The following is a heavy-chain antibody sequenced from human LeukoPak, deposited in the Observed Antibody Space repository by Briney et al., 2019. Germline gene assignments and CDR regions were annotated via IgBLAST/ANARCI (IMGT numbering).Heavy chain of an antibody. Sequence: PSETLSLTCTVSGYSISSGYYWGWIRQPPGKGLEWIGSIYHSGSTYYNPSLKSRVTISVDTSKNQFSLKLSSVTAADTAVYYCARDHKRFYGAPTYFDYWGQGTLVTVSS. D-gene: IGHD4-17*01. CDR1: GYSISSGYY. V-gene: IGHV4-38-2*02. CDR2: IYHSGST. J-gene: IGHJ4*02. CDR3: ARDHKRFYGAPTYFDY.